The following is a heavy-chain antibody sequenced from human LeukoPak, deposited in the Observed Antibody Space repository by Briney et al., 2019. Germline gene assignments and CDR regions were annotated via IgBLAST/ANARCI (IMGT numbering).Heavy chain of an antibody. CDR3: TTFIAVAGKGYFDY. V-gene: IGHV3-15*01. D-gene: IGHD6-19*01. CDR2: IKSKTDGGTT. J-gene: IGHJ4*02. CDR1: GFTFSNAW. Sequence: GSLRLSCAASGFTFSNAWMSWVRQAPGKGLEWVGRIKSKTDGGTTDYAAPVKGRFTISRDDSKNTLYLQMNSLKTEDTAVYYCTTFIAVAGKGYFDYWGQGTLVTVSS.